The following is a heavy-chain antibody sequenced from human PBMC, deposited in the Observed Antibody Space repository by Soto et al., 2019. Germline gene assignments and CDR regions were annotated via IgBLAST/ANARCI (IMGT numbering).Heavy chain of an antibody. Sequence: QVQLQESGPGLVKPSQTLSLTCTVSGASISGGDYYWTWIRQPPGKGLEWIGSIYYTGNIYSNPSLESRLSISVDPSNNQFALRLTSVTAPDTAIYYCARATYDSTYYLDYWGQGTLVTVSS. CDR3: ARATYDSTYYLDY. V-gene: IGHV4-30-4*01. J-gene: IGHJ4*02. CDR2: IYYTGNI. CDR1: GASISGGDYY. D-gene: IGHD3-22*01.